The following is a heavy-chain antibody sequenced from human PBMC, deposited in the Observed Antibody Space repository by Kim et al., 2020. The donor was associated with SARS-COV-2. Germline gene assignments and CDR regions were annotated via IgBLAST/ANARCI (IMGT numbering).Heavy chain of an antibody. D-gene: IGHD6-13*01. Sequence: GGSLRLSCAASGFTFSDYYMSWIRQAPGKGLEWVSYISSSGSTIYYADSVKGRFTISRDNAKNSLYLQMNSLRAEDTAVYYCVRDMKVIAAAAAYYYYGLDVWGKGTTVTVSS. CDR3: VRDMKVIAAAAAYYYYGLDV. J-gene: IGHJ6*04. CDR1: GFTFSDYY. CDR2: ISSSGSTI. V-gene: IGHV3-11*04.